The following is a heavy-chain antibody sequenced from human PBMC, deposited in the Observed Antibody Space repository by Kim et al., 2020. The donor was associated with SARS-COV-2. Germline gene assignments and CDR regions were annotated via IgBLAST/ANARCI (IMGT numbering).Heavy chain of an antibody. J-gene: IGHJ4*02. D-gene: IGHD3-9*01. Sequence: SETLSLTCAVYGGSFSGYYWSWIRQPPGKGLEWIGEINHSGSTNYNPSLKSRVTISVDTSKNQFSLKLSSVTAADTAVYYCARGGSVLRYFDWLLPNDYWGQGTLVTVSS. V-gene: IGHV4-34*01. CDR1: GGSFSGYY. CDR2: INHSGST. CDR3: ARGGSVLRYFDWLLPNDY.